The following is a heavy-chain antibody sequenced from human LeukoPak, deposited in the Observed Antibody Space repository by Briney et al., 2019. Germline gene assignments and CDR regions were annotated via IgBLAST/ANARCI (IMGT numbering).Heavy chain of an antibody. CDR1: GFTFSSYA. D-gene: IGHD4-17*01. V-gene: IGHV3-64*02. J-gene: IGHJ4*02. CDR2: ISTNGGST. CDR3: ARATNYGAYDV. Sequence: GGSLRLSCAASGFTFSSYAMHWVRQAPGKGLEYVSAISTNGGSTYYADSVNGRFIISRDNSKNTLYLQMGSLRAEDVAVYYCARATNYGAYDVWGQGTLVTVSS.